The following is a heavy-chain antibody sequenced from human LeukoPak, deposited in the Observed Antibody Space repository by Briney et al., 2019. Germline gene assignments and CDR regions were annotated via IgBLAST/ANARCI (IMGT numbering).Heavy chain of an antibody. Sequence: PSETLSLICTVSGGSISSYYWSWIRQPPGKGLEWIGYIYTSGSTNYNPSLKSRVTISVDTSKNQFSLKLSSVTAADTAVYYCARHARYYYGSGSYTGFDYWGQGTLVTVSS. CDR3: ARHARYYYGSGSYTGFDY. D-gene: IGHD3-10*01. V-gene: IGHV4-4*09. CDR1: GGSISSYY. J-gene: IGHJ4*02. CDR2: IYTSGST.